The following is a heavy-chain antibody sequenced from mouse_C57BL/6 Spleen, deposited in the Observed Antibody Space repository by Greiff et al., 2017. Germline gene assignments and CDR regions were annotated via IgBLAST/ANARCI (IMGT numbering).Heavy chain of an antibody. V-gene: IGHV14-2*01. CDR3: ARPAYLYYYAMDY. CDR1: GFNIKDYY. Sequence: VQLQQSGAELVKPGASVKLSCTASGFNIKDYYMHWVKQRTEQGLEWIGRIDPEDGETKYAPTFQGKATITADTSSNTAYLQLSSLTSEDTAVYYCARPAYLYYYAMDYWGQGTSVTVSS. CDR2: IDPEDGET. D-gene: IGHD2-10*01. J-gene: IGHJ4*01.